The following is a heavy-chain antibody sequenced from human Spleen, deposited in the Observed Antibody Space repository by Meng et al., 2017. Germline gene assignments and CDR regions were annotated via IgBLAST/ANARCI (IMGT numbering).Heavy chain of an antibody. CDR3: ARIGRGVDTAMLGADTAYYFDY. J-gene: IGHJ4*02. Sequence: GESLKISCVASEFTFSSYWMHWVRQAPGKGLVWVSRIDRDGSNTGHADSVKGRFSISRDNAKNTLYLQMNSLRAEDTAVYYCARIGRGVDTAMLGADTAYYFDYWGQGTLVTVSS. CDR1: EFTFSSYW. CDR2: IDRDGSNT. V-gene: IGHV3-74*01. D-gene: IGHD5-18*01.